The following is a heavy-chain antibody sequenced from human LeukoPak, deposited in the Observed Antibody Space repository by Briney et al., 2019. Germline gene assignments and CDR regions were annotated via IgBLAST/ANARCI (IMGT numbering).Heavy chain of an antibody. CDR1: GGSISSYY. CDR2: IYYSGST. D-gene: IGHD3-22*01. Sequence: PSETLSLTCTVSGGSISSYYWSWIRQPPGKGLEWIGYIYYSGSTNYNPSLKSRVTISVDTSKSQFSLKLSSVTAADTAVYYCARHVEYYDSSGYLPLDFDYWGQGTLVTVSS. J-gene: IGHJ4*02. V-gene: IGHV4-59*08. CDR3: ARHVEYYDSSGYLPLDFDY.